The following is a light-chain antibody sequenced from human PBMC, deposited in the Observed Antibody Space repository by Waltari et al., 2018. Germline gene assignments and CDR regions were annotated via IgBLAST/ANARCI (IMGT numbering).Light chain of an antibody. CDR1: SNNIGSYNS. V-gene: IGLV2-23*01. CDR3: CSYGGPSIYV. CDR2: EAN. J-gene: IGLJ1*01. Sequence: QSALTQPASVSGSPGQSITISCTGASNNIGSYNSVSWYQQHPGKAPKLMIYEANKRPAGVFKSFSAYMSCNTASLTISGLQAEDEADYYCCSYGGPSIYVFGNATRVTV.